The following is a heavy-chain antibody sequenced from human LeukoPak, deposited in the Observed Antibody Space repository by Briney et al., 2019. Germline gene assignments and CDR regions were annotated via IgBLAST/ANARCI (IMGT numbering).Heavy chain of an antibody. CDR3: ARARLLRYFDWLSINWFDP. J-gene: IGHJ5*02. V-gene: IGHV1-2*02. CDR1: GYTFTGYC. Sequence: ASVKVSCKASGYTFTGYCMHWVRQAPGQGLEWMGWINPNSGGTNYAQKFQGRVTMTRDTSISTAYMELSRLRSDDTAVYYCARARLLRYFDWLSINWFDPWGQGTLVTVSS. D-gene: IGHD3-9*01. CDR2: INPNSGGT.